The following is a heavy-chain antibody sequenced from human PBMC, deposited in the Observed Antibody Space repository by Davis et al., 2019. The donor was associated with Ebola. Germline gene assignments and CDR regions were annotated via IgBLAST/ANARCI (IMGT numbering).Heavy chain of an antibody. CDR3: ARDQLRDFYYYGSGSYTETDY. J-gene: IGHJ4*02. V-gene: IGHV1-69*04. Sequence: SVKVSCKASGGTFSSYAISWVRQAPGQGLEWMGRIIPILGIANYAQKFQGGVTITADKSTSTAYMELSSLRSEDTAVYYCARDQLRDFYYYGSGSYTETDYWGQGTLVTVSS. D-gene: IGHD3-10*01. CDR2: IIPILGIA. CDR1: GGTFSSYA.